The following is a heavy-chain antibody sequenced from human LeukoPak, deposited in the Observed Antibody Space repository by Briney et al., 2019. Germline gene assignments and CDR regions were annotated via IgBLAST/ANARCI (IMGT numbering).Heavy chain of an antibody. CDR1: GFTFSSDN. CDR3: ARDRWHDY. V-gene: IGHV3-21*01. D-gene: IGHD2-15*01. CDR2: ISSSSSYI. Sequence: GGSLRLSCAASGFTFSSDNMNWVRQAPGKGLEWVSSISSSSSYIYYADSVKGRFTISRDSAKNSLFLQMNSLRAEDTAVYYCARDRWHDYWGQGTLVTVSS. J-gene: IGHJ4*02.